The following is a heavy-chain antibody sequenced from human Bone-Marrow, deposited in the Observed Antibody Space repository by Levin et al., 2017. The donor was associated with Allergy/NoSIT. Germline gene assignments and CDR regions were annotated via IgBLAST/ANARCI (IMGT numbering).Heavy chain of an antibody. D-gene: IGHD5-12*01. J-gene: IGHJ6*02. Sequence: SETLSLTCTVSGGSISSSSYYWGWIRQPPGKGLEWIGTIYYSGSTYYNPSLKSRVTISIDMSKNQFSLKLSSVTAADTAVYYCAREVAYDVPSDYSGMDVWGQGTTVTVSS. V-gene: IGHV4-39*07. CDR2: IYYSGST. CDR1: GGSISSSSYY. CDR3: AREVAYDVPSDYSGMDV.